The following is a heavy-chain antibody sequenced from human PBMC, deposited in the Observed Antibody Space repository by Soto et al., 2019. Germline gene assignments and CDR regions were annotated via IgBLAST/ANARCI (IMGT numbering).Heavy chain of an antibody. D-gene: IGHD6-6*01. J-gene: IGHJ4*02. CDR3: ARQAARNYIDS. V-gene: IGHV3-11*01. CDR1: GFTVCDYS. CDR2: IDSRGRTL. Sequence: PGWSLRLSCVASGFTVCDYSVSVIRQAPGKGLEWLAFIDSRGRTLSFADSVRGRFTISRDNAENSVYLQMDSLRADDTAVYYCARQAARNYIDSWGQGNSVTVSS.